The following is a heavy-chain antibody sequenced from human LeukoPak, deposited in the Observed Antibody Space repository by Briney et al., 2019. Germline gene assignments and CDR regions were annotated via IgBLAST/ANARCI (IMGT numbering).Heavy chain of an antibody. CDR3: ARSPLLYFDY. V-gene: IGHV3-21*01. CDR2: ISSSSSYI. CDR1: GFTFSSYA. Sequence: GGSLRLSCAASGFTFSSYAMHWVRQAPGKGLEWVSSISSSSSYIYYADSVKGRFTISRDNAKNSLYLQMNSLRAEDTAVYYCARSPLLYFDYWGQGTLVTVSS. J-gene: IGHJ4*02. D-gene: IGHD1-26*01.